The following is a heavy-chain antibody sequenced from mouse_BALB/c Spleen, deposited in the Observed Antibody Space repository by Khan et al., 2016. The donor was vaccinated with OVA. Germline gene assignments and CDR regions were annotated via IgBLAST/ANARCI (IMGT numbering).Heavy chain of an antibody. CDR1: GYTFTDFL. CDR2: IYPGSGYI. D-gene: IGHD3-2*02. Sequence: QVQLQQPGPELVKPGASVKMSCKASGYTFTDFLISWLKQRPGQGLEWIGEIYPGSGYIYYNEKFKGKATLTSDKSSNTAYMQLTSLTSEDAAVYCCARAGYGGFAHWGQGTLVTVSA. J-gene: IGHJ3*01. CDR3: ARAGYGGFAH. V-gene: IGHV1-77*01.